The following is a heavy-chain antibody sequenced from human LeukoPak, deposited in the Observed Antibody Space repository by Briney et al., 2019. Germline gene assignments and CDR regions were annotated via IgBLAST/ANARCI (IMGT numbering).Heavy chain of an antibody. CDR2: VYRSGST. CDR3: ARDNLETEPYYFDP. D-gene: IGHD1-1*01. Sequence: SETLSLTCCVPGGSISTGSYASTWIRQSAGKGLEWIGRVYRSGSTNYNPSLKSRVSMSIDTSRNQFSLKLSSVTVADTAVYNCARDNLETEPYYFDPWGQGTLVTVSS. V-gene: IGHV4-61*02. CDR1: GGSISTGSYA. J-gene: IGHJ4*02.